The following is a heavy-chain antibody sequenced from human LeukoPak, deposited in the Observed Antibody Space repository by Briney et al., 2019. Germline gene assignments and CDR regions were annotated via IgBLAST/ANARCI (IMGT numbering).Heavy chain of an antibody. J-gene: IGHJ3*02. D-gene: IGHD6-6*01. CDR3: ARGMYSSSSGQNRAFDI. Sequence: SQTLSLTCAISGDSVSSNSAAWNWIRQSPSRGLEWLGRTYYRSKWYNDYVVSVKSRITINPDTSKNQISLQLNSVTPEDTAVYYCARGMYSSSSGQNRAFDIWGQGTMVTVSS. CDR2: TYYRSKWYN. V-gene: IGHV6-1*01. CDR1: GDSVSSNSAA.